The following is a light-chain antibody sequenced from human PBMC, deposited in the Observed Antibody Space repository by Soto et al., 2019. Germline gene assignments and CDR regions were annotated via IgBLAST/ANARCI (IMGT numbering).Light chain of an antibody. CDR3: QQYETFSGT. J-gene: IGKJ3*01. CDR2: DAS. V-gene: IGKV1-5*01. Sequence: DLELAWSSSTLSASVGGKGIDPCRASQSVSGWLAWYQQKPGEAPKLLIYDASALPRGVPSRFSGSGSGTKFALTSASLQPDDFATYYCQQYETFSGTFGPGTKVDIK. CDR1: QSVSGW.